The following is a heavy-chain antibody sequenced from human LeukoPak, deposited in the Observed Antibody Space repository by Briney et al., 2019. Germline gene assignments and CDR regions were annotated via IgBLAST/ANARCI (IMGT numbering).Heavy chain of an antibody. CDR2: INHSGST. CDR3: ARLKRATVTTYWYFDL. D-gene: IGHD4-17*01. CDR1: GGSFSGYY. Sequence: PSETLSLTCAVYGGSFSGYYWSWIRQPPGKGLEWIGEINHSGSTNYNPSLKSRVVISVDTPKNQFSLKLSSVTAADTAVYYCARLKRATVTTYWYFDLWGRGTLVTVSS. V-gene: IGHV4-34*01. J-gene: IGHJ2*01.